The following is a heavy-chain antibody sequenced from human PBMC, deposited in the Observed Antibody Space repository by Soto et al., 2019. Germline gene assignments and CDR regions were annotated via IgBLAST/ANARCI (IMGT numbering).Heavy chain of an antibody. J-gene: IGHJ1*01. Sequence: GGSLRLSCAASGFTFSSYGMHWVRQAPGKGLEWVSVLGDDGNNNYYADSVKGRFTISKDTSKNTLYLQMNSLRAEDTAVYYCARWSGYGAYWGQGTLVTVSS. CDR2: LGDDGNNN. CDR1: GFTFSSYG. D-gene: IGHD4-17*01. CDR3: ARWSGYGAY. V-gene: IGHV3-33*01.